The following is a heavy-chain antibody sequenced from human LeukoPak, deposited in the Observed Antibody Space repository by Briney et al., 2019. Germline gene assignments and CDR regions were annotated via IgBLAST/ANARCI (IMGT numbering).Heavy chain of an antibody. D-gene: IGHD3-3*01. CDR2: ISAYNGNT. Sequence: VASVTVSCKASGYTFFSYGISWVRQAPGQGLEWMGWISAYNGNTNYAQKLQGRVTMTTDTSTSTAYMELRSLRSDDTAVYYCARTLFRILECLQSCHYYGMDVWGQGTTVTVSS. J-gene: IGHJ6*02. V-gene: IGHV1-18*01. CDR1: GYTFFSYG. CDR3: ARTLFRILECLQSCHYYGMDV.